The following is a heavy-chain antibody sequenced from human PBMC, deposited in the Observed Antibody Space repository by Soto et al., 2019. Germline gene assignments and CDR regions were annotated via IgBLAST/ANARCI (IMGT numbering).Heavy chain of an antibody. CDR2: ISSSSSYT. V-gene: IGHV3-11*05. Sequence: QVQLVESGGGLVKPGGSLRLSCAASGFTFSDYYMSWIRQAPGKGLEWVSYISSSSSYTNYADSVKGRFTISRDNAKNSLSQPMTSLSAEDTAVYYWERDTSYGMAVWGQGTTVTVSS. J-gene: IGHJ6*02. CDR3: ERDTSYGMAV. CDR1: GFTFSDYY.